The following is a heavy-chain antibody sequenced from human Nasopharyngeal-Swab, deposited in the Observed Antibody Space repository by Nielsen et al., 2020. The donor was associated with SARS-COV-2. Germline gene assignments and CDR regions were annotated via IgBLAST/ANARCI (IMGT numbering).Heavy chain of an antibody. Sequence: GESLKISCSAAGFTFSGFAMHWVRQAPGKGLEWVAVIWYDGSNKYYTDSVKGRFTISRDNSKNTLYLQMNSLRADDTAVYYCADPPFSEYWGQGTLVTVSS. J-gene: IGHJ4*02. V-gene: IGHV3-33*01. CDR2: IWYDGSNK. CDR3: ADPPFSEY. CDR1: GFTFSGFA.